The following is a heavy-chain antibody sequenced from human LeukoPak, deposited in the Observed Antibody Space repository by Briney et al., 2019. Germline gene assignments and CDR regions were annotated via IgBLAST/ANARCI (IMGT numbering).Heavy chain of an antibody. Sequence: GRSLRLSCAASGFIFSSYAMHWVRQAPGKGLEWVAVISYDGSNKYYADSVKGRFTISRDNSKNTLYLQMDSLRAEDTAFYYCARVGCSSTSCTRPFDYWGQGTLVTVSS. CDR2: ISYDGSNK. D-gene: IGHD2-2*01. CDR3: ARVGCSSTSCTRPFDY. V-gene: IGHV3-30*04. CDR1: GFIFSSYA. J-gene: IGHJ4*02.